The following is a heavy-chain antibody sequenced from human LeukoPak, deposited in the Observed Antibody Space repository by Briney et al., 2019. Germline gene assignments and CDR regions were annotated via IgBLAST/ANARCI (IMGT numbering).Heavy chain of an antibody. CDR3: ARDLGSHAHYYYYYGMDV. J-gene: IGHJ6*02. Sequence: GASVKVSCKASGYTFTGYYMHWVRQAPGQGLEWMGWINPNSGGTNYAQKFQGWVTMTRDTSISTAYMELSRLRSDDTAVYYCARDLGSHAHYYYYYGMDVWGQGTTVTVSS. CDR2: INPNSGGT. V-gene: IGHV1-2*04. CDR1: GYTFTGYY.